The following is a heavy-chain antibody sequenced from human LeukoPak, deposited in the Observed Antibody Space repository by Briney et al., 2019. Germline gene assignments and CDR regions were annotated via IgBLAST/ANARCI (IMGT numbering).Heavy chain of an antibody. CDR3: AILYNWNYSDY. V-gene: IGHV1-2*02. Sequence: ASVKVSFKGSGYTFTGYYMHWVRQAPGQGLEGMGWINTNSGGTNYAQKFQGRGTMTRHTSISTAYMELSRLRSDDTAVYYCAILYNWNYSDYWGQGTLVTVSS. CDR1: GYTFTGYY. J-gene: IGHJ4*02. D-gene: IGHD1-7*01. CDR2: INTNSGGT.